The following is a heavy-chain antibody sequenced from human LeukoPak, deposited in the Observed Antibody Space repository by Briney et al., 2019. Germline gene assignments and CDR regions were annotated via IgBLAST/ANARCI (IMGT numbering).Heavy chain of an antibody. Sequence: ASVKVSCKASGYTFTSYGISWVRQAPGQGLELMGWISAYNGNTNYAQKLQGRVTMTTDTSTSTAYMELRSLRSDDTAVYYCARVRFLEWLADYWGQGTLVTVSS. J-gene: IGHJ4*02. CDR1: GYTFTSYG. D-gene: IGHD3-3*01. CDR3: ARVRFLEWLADY. V-gene: IGHV1-18*01. CDR2: ISAYNGNT.